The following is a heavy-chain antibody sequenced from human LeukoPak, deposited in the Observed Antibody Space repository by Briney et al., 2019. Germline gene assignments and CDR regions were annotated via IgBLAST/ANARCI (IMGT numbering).Heavy chain of an antibody. J-gene: IGHJ4*02. CDR1: GYTFTSYA. D-gene: IGHD3-22*01. Sequence: GASEKVSCKASGYTFTSYAMDWVRQAPGQRLEWMGWINTGNGDTKYSQKFQGRVTITRDTSASTAYMELSSLRSEDTAVYYCARDRTSYYDSRGYTFDYWGQGTLVIVSS. CDR3: ARDRTSYYDSRGYTFDY. CDR2: INTGNGDT. V-gene: IGHV1-3*04.